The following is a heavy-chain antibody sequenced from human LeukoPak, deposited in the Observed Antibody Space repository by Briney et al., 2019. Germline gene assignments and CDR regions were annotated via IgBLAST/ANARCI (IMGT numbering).Heavy chain of an antibody. CDR1: GFIFSDYG. D-gene: IGHD1/OR15-1a*01. CDR2: IRDDGSNK. CDR3: AKEGTASKPSALDY. J-gene: IGHJ4*02. Sequence: GGSLRLSCAASGFIFSDYGMHWVRQAQGKGLEWLAFIRDDGSNKYYLDSVKGRFTISRDNSKNTLYLQMNSLRAEDTAVYYCAKEGTASKPSALDYWGQGTLVTVSS. V-gene: IGHV3-30*02.